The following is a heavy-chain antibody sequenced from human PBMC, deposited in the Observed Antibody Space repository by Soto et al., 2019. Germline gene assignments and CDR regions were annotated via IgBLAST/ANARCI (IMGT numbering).Heavy chain of an antibody. V-gene: IGHV3-7*01. CDR1: GFTFSGCW. CDR3: AKATSGYYSDKPVQA. Sequence: EVQLVESGGGLVQPGGSLRLSCAASGFTFSGCWMSWVRQAPGKGLEWVANLKQDGSEKYYVDSVKGRFTISRDNANNSLYLQMSSLRAADTAVYYCAKATSGYYSDKPVQAWGQGTLVTVSS. J-gene: IGHJ1*01. CDR2: LKQDGSEK. D-gene: IGHD3-22*01.